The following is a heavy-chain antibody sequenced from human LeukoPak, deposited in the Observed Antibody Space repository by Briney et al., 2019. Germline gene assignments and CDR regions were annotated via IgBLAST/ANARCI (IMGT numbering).Heavy chain of an antibody. V-gene: IGHV3-74*01. CDR2: IDSDGSGT. J-gene: IGHJ4*02. CDR3: ARGTAAAAGIDY. CDR1: GFTFSSYW. Sequence: GGSLRLSCAASGFTFSSYWMHWVRQAPGKGLVWVSHIDSDGSGTTYGDSAKGRFTISRDNAENTLYLQMNSLRAEDTAVYYCARGTAAAAGIDYWGQGILVTVSS. D-gene: IGHD6-13*01.